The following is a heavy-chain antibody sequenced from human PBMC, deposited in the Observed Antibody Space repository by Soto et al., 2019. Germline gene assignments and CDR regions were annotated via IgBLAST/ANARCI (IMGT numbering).Heavy chain of an antibody. Sequence: QVQLVQSGPEVKKPWASVKVSCKASGYTFTTYGISWVRQAPGQGLEWMGWISRYNGDTHYAERFQGRLTMTTDTPATSAYMELRTLSSDDRDVYFCARALSMAQYYYYMDVWGKGTTVTVSS. CDR1: GYTFTTYG. CDR2: ISRYNGDT. CDR3: ARALSMAQYYYYMDV. V-gene: IGHV1-18*01. J-gene: IGHJ6*03.